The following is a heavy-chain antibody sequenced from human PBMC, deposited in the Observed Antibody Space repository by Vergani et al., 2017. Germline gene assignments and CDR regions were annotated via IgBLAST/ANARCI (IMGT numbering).Heavy chain of an antibody. V-gene: IGHV2-5*01. Sequence: QITLMESGPTLVKPTQSLTLTCTVSGFSLTTGGEGVGWIRQPPGRARVWLAFVYWNDDERYSPSLKSRVTITKDTSKNEVILTMATMDPVDTATYYCVHRLGYFDWDGAFDVWGPGTMVTVSS. CDR2: VYWNDDE. CDR3: VHRLGYFDWDGAFDV. D-gene: IGHD3-9*01. CDR1: GFSLTTGGEG. J-gene: IGHJ3*01.